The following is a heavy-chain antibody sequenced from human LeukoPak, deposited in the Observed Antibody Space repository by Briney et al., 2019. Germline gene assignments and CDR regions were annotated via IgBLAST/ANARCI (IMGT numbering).Heavy chain of an antibody. CDR2: INHNGNVN. D-gene: IGHD4-23*01. Sequence: PGGSLRLSCAASGFTFSSYWMNWARQAPGKGLEWVASINHNGNVNYYVDSVKGRFTISRDNAKNSLYLQMSNLRAEDTAVYFCARGGGIRPGGNSDYWGQGTLVTVSS. CDR1: GFTFSSYW. J-gene: IGHJ4*02. V-gene: IGHV3-7*03. CDR3: ARGGGIRPGGNSDY.